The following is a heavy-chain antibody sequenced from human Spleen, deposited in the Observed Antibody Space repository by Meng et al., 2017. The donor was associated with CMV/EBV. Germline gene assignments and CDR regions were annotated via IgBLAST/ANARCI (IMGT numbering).Heavy chain of an antibody. CDR3: ARGLGGSYGWFDP. Sequence: ESLKISCTVSGGSISSYYWSRIRQPPGKGLEWIGYINYSGSTNYNPSLKSRVTISVDTSKNQFSLKLSSVTAADTAVYYCARGLGGSYGWFDPWGQGTLVTVSS. CDR2: INYSGST. CDR1: GGSISSYY. D-gene: IGHD1-26*01. V-gene: IGHV4-59*01. J-gene: IGHJ5*02.